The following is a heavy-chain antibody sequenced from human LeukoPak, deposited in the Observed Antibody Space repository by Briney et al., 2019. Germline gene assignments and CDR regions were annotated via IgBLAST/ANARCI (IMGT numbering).Heavy chain of an antibody. CDR1: GFTFSSYS. CDR2: ISSSSSYI. J-gene: IGHJ4*02. V-gene: IGHV3-21*01. Sequence: GGSLRLSCAASGFTFSSYSMNWVRQAPGKGLEWVSSISSSSSYIYYADSVKGRFTISRDNSKNTLYLQMNSLRAEDTAVYYCAKDFRYFDWPFFDYWGQGTLVTVSS. CDR3: AKDFRYFDWPFFDY. D-gene: IGHD3-9*01.